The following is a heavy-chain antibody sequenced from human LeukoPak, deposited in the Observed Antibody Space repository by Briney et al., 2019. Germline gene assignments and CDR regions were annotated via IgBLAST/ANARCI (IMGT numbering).Heavy chain of an antibody. V-gene: IGHV3-11*01. J-gene: IGHJ4*02. D-gene: IGHD6-19*01. CDR1: GFTFSDYY. Sequence: GGSLRLSCAASGFTFSDYYMSWIRQAPGKGLEWVSYISSSGSTIYYADSVKGRFAIPRDNAKNSLYLQMNSLRVEDTAVYYCARTTAVAGVDYFDYWGQGTLVTVSS. CDR2: ISSSGSTI. CDR3: ARTTAVAGVDYFDY.